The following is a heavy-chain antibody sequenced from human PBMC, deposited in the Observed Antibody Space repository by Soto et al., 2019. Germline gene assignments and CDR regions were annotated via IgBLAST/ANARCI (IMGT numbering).Heavy chain of an antibody. J-gene: IGHJ5*02. CDR3: ARRRGVILPGANDWFDP. D-gene: IGHD1-1*01. Sequence: KTSETLSLTCAVSGGSINSGGYSWSWIRQPPGKGLEWIGYIYHSGSTYYNPSLKSRVTISIDRSKSQFSLKLTSVTAADTAVYYCARRRGVILPGANDWFDPWGQGTLVTVSS. V-gene: IGHV4-30-2*01. CDR1: GGSINSGGYS. CDR2: IYHSGST.